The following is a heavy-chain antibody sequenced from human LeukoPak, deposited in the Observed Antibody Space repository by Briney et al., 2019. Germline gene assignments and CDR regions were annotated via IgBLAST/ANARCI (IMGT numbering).Heavy chain of an antibody. J-gene: IGHJ3*02. CDR2: IYHSGST. CDR3: ARHTVTADACDI. CDR1: GYSISSGYY. D-gene: IGHD4-11*01. Sequence: SETLSLTCAVSGYSISSGYYWGWIRQRPGKGLEWIGSIYHSGSTYYNPSLKSRVTISVDTSKNQFSLKLSSVTAADRAVYYCARHTVTADACDIWGQGTMVTVSS. V-gene: IGHV4-38-2*01.